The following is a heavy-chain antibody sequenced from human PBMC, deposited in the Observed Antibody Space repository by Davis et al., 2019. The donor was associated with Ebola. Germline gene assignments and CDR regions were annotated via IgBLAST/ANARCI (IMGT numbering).Heavy chain of an antibody. D-gene: IGHD5-12*01. CDR3: AKDLDERSGYDSVYFDY. V-gene: IGHV3-23*01. J-gene: IGHJ4*02. CDR1: GFTFSSYA. Sequence: GESLKISCAASGFTFSSYAMSWVRQAPGKGLEWVSAISGSGGSTYYADSVKGRFTISRDNSKNTLYLQMNSLRAEDTAVYYCAKDLDERSGYDSVYFDYWGQGTLVTVSS. CDR2: ISGSGGST.